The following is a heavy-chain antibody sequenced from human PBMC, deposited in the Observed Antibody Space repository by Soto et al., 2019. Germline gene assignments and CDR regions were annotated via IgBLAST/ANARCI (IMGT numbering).Heavy chain of an antibody. J-gene: IGHJ5*02. V-gene: IGHV1-46*01. CDR2: INPSGGST. Sequence: ASVKVSCKASGYTFTSYYMHWVRQAPGQGLEWMGIINPSGGSTSYAQKFQGRVTMTRDTSTSTVYMELSSLRSEDTAEYYCATAEKRDYDFWSGNWFDPWGQGTLVTVYS. D-gene: IGHD3-3*01. CDR3: ATAEKRDYDFWSGNWFDP. CDR1: GYTFTSYY.